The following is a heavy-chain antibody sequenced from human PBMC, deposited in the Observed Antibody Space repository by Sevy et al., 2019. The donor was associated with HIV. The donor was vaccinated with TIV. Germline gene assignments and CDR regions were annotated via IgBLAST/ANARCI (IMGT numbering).Heavy chain of an antibody. V-gene: IGHV1-2*04. Sequence: ASVKVSCKASGYTFTGYYMHWVRQAPGQGLEWMGWINPNSGCTNYAQKFQGWVTMTRDTSISTAYMELSRLRSDDTAVYYCARGGSYFGFDAFDIWGQGTMVTVSS. CDR1: GYTFTGYY. CDR3: ARGGSYFGFDAFDI. CDR2: INPNSGCT. J-gene: IGHJ3*02. D-gene: IGHD1-26*01.